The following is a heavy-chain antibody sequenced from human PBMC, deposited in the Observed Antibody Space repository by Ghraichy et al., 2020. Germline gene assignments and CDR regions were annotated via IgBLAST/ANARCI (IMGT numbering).Heavy chain of an antibody. CDR1: GFTFSSYG. Sequence: GESLNISCAASGFTFSSYGMHWVRQAPGKGLEWVAFIRYDGSNKYYADSVKGRFTISRDNSKNTLYLQMNSLRAEDTAVYYCAKGILTGYGYFDYWGQGTLVTVPS. J-gene: IGHJ4*02. CDR3: AKGILTGYGYFDY. V-gene: IGHV3-30*02. D-gene: IGHD3-9*01. CDR2: IRYDGSNK.